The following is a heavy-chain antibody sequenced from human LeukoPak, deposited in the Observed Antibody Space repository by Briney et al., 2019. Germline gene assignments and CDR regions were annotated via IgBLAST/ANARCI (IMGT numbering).Heavy chain of an antibody. CDR3: ARGGAARPDF. J-gene: IGHJ4*02. D-gene: IGHD6-6*01. CDR2: LNQDGSQK. Sequence: PGGSLRLSCAASGFTFSNNWMTWVRHAPGKGMEWVATLNQDGSQKYYVDSLKGRFTISRDNAKNSLYLQMNSLRVEDTAVYYCARGGAARPDFWGQGTLVTVSS. V-gene: IGHV3-7*01. CDR1: GFTFSNNW.